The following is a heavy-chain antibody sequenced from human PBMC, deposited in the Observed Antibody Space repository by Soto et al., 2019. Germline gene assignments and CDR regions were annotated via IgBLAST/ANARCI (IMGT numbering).Heavy chain of an antibody. Sequence: PGGSLRFSCAASGFTFSDYYISWIRQAPGKGLEWVSYISSSGTIIYHADSVKGRFTISRDNAKNSLFLQMNSLIAEDTAVYYCARGKSIFYGMDVWGQGTTVTVSS. CDR1: GFTFSDYY. D-gene: IGHD2-15*01. V-gene: IGHV3-11*01. CDR3: ARGKSIFYGMDV. CDR2: ISSSGTII. J-gene: IGHJ6*02.